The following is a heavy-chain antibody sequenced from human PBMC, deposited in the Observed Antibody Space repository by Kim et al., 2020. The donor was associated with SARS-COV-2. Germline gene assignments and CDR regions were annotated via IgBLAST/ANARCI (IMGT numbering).Heavy chain of an antibody. CDR1: GGSVSSGSYY. CDR2: IYYSGST. V-gene: IGHV4-61*01. D-gene: IGHD6-13*01. CDR3: ARALMGYSSSWSFDP. J-gene: IGHJ5*02. Sequence: SETLSLTCTVSGGSVSSGSYYWSWIRQPPGKGLEWIGYIYYSGSTNYNPSLKSRVTISVDTSKNQFSLKLSSVTAADTAVYYCARALMGYSSSWSFDPWG.